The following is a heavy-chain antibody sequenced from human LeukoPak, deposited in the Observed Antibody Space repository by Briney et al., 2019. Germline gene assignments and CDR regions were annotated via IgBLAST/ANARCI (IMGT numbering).Heavy chain of an antibody. Sequence: AGRSLRLSCAASGFTFDDYAMHWVRQAPGKGLEWVSGISWNSGSIGYADSVKGRFTISRDNAKNSLYLQMNSLRAEDTALYYCAKSGSLPNLFDYWGQGTLVTVSS. CDR1: GFTFDDYA. CDR2: ISWNSGSI. J-gene: IGHJ4*02. V-gene: IGHV3-9*01. CDR3: AKSGSLPNLFDY. D-gene: IGHD1-26*01.